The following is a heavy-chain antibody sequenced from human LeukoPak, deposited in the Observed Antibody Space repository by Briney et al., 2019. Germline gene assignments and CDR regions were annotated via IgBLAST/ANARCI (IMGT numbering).Heavy chain of an antibody. CDR3: AKRGQGAVVGYYFDY. J-gene: IGHJ4*02. D-gene: IGHD2-2*01. Sequence: PGGSLRLSCAASGFTFSSIALSWVRQAPGKGLEWVSTISGSGGSTYYADSLKGRFTISRDNSKNTLYLQMNSLRAEDTAVYYCAKRGQGAVVGYYFDYWGQGTLVAVSS. CDR2: ISGSGGST. V-gene: IGHV3-23*01. CDR1: GFTFSSIA.